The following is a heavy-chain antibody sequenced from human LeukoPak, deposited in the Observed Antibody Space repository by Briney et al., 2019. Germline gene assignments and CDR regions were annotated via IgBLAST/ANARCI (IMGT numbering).Heavy chain of an antibody. CDR3: ARVSGIVVVPAAIPEYFQH. Sequence: GGSLRLSCEASGFNFSSYGMNWVRQAPGKGLEWVSSITVGGGSAFYAESVKGRFTISRDNSKNTLYLQMNSLRAEDTAVYYCARVSGIVVVPAAIPEYFQHWGQGTLVTVSS. D-gene: IGHD2-2*02. CDR2: ITVGGGSA. J-gene: IGHJ1*01. CDR1: GFNFSSYG. V-gene: IGHV3-23*01.